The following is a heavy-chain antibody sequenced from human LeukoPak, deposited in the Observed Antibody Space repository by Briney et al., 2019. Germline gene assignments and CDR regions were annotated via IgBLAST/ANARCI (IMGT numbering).Heavy chain of an antibody. CDR2: INHSGST. CDR1: GGSFSGYY. V-gene: IGHV4-34*01. D-gene: IGHD3-9*01. CDR3: AISGRGDILTGYYGDSTTGY. Sequence: SETLSLTCAVYGGSFSGYYWSWIRQPPGKGLEWIGEINHSGSTNYNPSLKSRVTISVDTSKNQFSLKLSSVTAADTAVYYCAISGRGDILTGYYGDSTTGYWGQGTLVTVSS. J-gene: IGHJ4*02.